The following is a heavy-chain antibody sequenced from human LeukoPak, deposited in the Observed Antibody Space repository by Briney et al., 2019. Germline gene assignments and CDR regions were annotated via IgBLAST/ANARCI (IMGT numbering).Heavy chain of an antibody. Sequence: ETLSLTCAVYGGSFSGYYWSWIRQPPGKGLEWIGEINHSGSTNYNPSLKSRVTISVDTSKNQFSLKLSSVTAADTAVYYCARLSYYYDSSGYYYFDYWGQGTLVTVSS. J-gene: IGHJ4*02. CDR3: ARLSYYYDSSGYYYFDY. D-gene: IGHD3-22*01. V-gene: IGHV4-34*01. CDR2: INHSGST. CDR1: GGSFSGYY.